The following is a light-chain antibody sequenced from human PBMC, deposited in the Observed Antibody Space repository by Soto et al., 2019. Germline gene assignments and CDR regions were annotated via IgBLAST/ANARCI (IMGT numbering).Light chain of an antibody. V-gene: IGKV1-5*03. Sequence: DIQMTQSPSTLSASVGDRVTITCRASQSVDTCLAWYQQKPGKAPHLLIYKASSLETGVPSRFSGSGSVTEFTLTISRLEPDDFATYYCQQFCRYPGTFGQGTKVELK. CDR1: QSVDTC. CDR2: KAS. CDR3: QQFCRYPGT. J-gene: IGKJ1*01.